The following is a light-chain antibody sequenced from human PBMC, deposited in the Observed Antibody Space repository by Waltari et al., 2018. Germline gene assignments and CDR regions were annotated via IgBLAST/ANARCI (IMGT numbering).Light chain of an antibody. CDR1: HSNIGKNP. V-gene: IGLV1-44*01. CDR3: ATWDDSLNGVL. CDR2: SDN. J-gene: IGLJ2*01. Sequence: QSVLTQPPSASGTPGQTVTMSCSGSHSNIGKNPINWYQQLPGTAPKLVIYSDNQRPSGVPVRFSGSASGASASLAIRGLQSDDEADYYCATWDDSLNGVLFGGGTKLTVL.